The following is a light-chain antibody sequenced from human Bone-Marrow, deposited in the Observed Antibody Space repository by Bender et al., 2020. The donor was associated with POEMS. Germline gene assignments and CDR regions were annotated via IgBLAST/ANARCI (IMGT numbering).Light chain of an antibody. CDR2: EVN. V-gene: IGLV2-14*02. J-gene: IGLJ1*01. CDR3: SSYAGGTRRYV. Sequence: QSALTQPASVSGSPGQSITISCTGTSGDVGLYDLVSWYQLRPGKAPRLIIFEVNERPSGVSDRFSGSKSGNTASLTISGLQAEDEADYYCSSYAGGTRRYVFGSGTKVTVL. CDR1: SGDVGLYDL.